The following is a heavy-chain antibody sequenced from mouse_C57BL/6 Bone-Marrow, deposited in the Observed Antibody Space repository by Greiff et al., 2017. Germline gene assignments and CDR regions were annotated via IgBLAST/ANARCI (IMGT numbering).Heavy chain of an antibody. CDR3: AYGYSYAMDY. V-gene: IGHV5-12*01. CDR2: ISNGGGST. Sequence: EVKLQESGGGLVQPGGSLKLSCAASGFTFSDYYMYWVRQTPEKRLEWVAYISNGGGSTYYPDTVKGRFTISRANAKNTLYLQMSRLKSEDTAMYYCAYGYSYAMDYWGQGTSVTVSS. CDR1: GFTFSDYY. J-gene: IGHJ4*01. D-gene: IGHD2-2*01.